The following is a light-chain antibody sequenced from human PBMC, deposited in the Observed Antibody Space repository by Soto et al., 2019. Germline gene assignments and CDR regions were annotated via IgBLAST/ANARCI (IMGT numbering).Light chain of an antibody. V-gene: IGKV3-20*01. Sequence: EIVLTQSPGTLSLSPGERATLSCRASQSLTSDYLAWYQQKPGQAPRLLIYGASSRAAGIPDRFSVSGSGTDFTLTISRLEPADFAVYYCQQYQTAPPSYTFGQGTKLEI. J-gene: IGKJ2*01. CDR3: QQYQTAPPSYT. CDR1: QSLTSDY. CDR2: GAS.